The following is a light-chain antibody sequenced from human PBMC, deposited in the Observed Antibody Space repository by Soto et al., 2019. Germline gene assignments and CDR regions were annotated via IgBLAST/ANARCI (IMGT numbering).Light chain of an antibody. Sequence: QSALTQPASVSGSPGQSITISCTGTSSDVGSYNLVSWYQQHPGKAPKLMIYEVSKRPSWVSNRFSGSKSGNTASLTISGLQAEDEADYYCCSYAGSSTFHVFGTGTKVTVL. J-gene: IGLJ1*01. V-gene: IGLV2-23*02. CDR1: SSDVGSYNL. CDR3: CSYAGSSTFHV. CDR2: EVS.